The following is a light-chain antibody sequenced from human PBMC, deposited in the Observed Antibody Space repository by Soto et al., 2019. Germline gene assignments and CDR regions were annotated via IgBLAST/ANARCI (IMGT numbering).Light chain of an antibody. CDR2: GAS. J-gene: IGKJ4*01. CDR3: QQYGSSLLT. V-gene: IGKV3-20*01. CDR1: QSLSSNY. Sequence: EIVLTQSPDTLSLSPGERATLSCRTSQSLSSNYLAWYQQKPGQAPRLLIYGASSRATGIPDRFSGSGSGTDFTLTISRLEPEDFAVYYCQQYGSSLLTFGGGTKVDIK.